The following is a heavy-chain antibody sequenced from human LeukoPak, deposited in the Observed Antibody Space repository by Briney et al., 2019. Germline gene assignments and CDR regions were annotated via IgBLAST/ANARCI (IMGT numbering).Heavy chain of an antibody. CDR1: GFTFDDYV. D-gene: IGHD3-22*01. CDR3: ARPNITSYYDSRGYDAFDV. J-gene: IGHJ3*01. Sequence: GGSLRLSCAASGFTFDDYVMHWVRQAPGKGLDWVSLMSWNGGDTGYADSVKGRFTISRDNAKKSLSLQMNSLRAEDTAVYYCARPNITSYYDSRGYDAFDVWGQGTMVTVSS. CDR2: MSWNGGDT. V-gene: IGHV3-20*04.